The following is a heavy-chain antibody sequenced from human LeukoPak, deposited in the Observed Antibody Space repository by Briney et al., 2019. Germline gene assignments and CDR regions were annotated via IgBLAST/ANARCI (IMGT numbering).Heavy chain of an antibody. CDR1: GGSISSSSYY. Sequence: PSETLSLTCTVSGGSISSSSYYWGWIRQPPGKGLEWIGSIYYSGSTYYNPSLKSRVTISVDTSKNQFSLKLSSVTAADTAVYYCARKGDSSGYYLMSWYFDLWGRGTLVTVSS. D-gene: IGHD3-22*01. V-gene: IGHV4-39*01. J-gene: IGHJ2*01. CDR3: ARKGDSSGYYLMSWYFDL. CDR2: IYYSGST.